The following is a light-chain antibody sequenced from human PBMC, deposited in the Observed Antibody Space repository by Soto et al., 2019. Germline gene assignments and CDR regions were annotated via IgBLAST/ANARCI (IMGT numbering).Light chain of an antibody. V-gene: IGKV3-11*01. CDR3: QKGSNWPTA. CDR2: DAS. J-gene: IGKJ3*01. CDR1: QSVSSS. Sequence: EIELTQSPATLSLSPGERATLSCRASQSVSSSLAWYQQKPGQAPKLLIYDASNRATGIPARFSGSGSGTDFTLTISSLEPEDFAVYYFQKGSNWPTAFGPGTKVDIK.